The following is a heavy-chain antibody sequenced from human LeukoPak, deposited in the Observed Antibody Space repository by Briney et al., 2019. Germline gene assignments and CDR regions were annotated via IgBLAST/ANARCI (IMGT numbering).Heavy chain of an antibody. CDR3: ARRGFNYGYFDY. CDR2: SYYSGST. D-gene: IGHD5-18*01. Sequence: SQTLSLTCTVSGYTITSVGYYWTWIRQHPVKGLEWIGYSYYSGSTFYNPSLKSRVTISFDMSKNQFSLKLSSVTAADTAVYYCARRGFNYGYFDYWGQGALVTVSS. CDR1: GYTITSVGYY. J-gene: IGHJ4*02. V-gene: IGHV4-31*02.